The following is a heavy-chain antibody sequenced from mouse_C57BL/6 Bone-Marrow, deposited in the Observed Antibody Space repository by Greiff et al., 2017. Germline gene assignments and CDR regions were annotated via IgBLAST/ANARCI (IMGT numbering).Heavy chain of an antibody. CDR3: TPYYGRRSYRSDGAILSDSSERQAVADV. CDR2: IDPEHGDT. V-gene: IGHV14-4*01. Sequence: EVQLQQSGAELVRPGASVQLSCTASGFHIQDDYMHWVKPRPEQGLEWIGWIDPEHGDTESASQFQGKATIPAVQSSNTAYLQLSSLTSEDTSVYYCTPYYGRRSYRSDGAILSDSSERQAVADV. CDR1: GFHIQDDY. J-gene: IGHJ1*01. D-gene: IGHD1-1*01.